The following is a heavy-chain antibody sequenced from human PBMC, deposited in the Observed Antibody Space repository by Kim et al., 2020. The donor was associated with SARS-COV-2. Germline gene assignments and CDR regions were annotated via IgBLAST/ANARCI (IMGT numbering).Heavy chain of an antibody. J-gene: IGHJ6*02. D-gene: IGHD4-17*01. Sequence: GGSLRLSCAASGLSFDDSAMNWVRQAPGKGLEWVAVISYDGRNKDYADSVKGRFTVSRDNSKSTLFLQMDSLRVEDTGLYYCARGNYRESVSVSDYYNGMDVWGQGTTVTVSS. V-gene: IGHV3-30-3*01. CDR3: ARGNYRESVSVSDYYNGMDV. CDR2: ISYDGRNK. CDR1: GLSFDDSA.